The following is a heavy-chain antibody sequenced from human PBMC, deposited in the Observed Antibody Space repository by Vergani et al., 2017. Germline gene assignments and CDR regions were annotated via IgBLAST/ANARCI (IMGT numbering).Heavy chain of an antibody. CDR3: ASDPRYCSSTGCWDLYYYYYGMDV. CDR1: GFTFSSYW. J-gene: IGHJ6*02. CDR2: IKQDGSEK. V-gene: IGHV3-7*01. D-gene: IGHD2-2*01. Sequence: EVQLLESGGGLVQPGGSLRLSCAASGFTFSSYWMSWVRQAPGKGLEWVANIKQDGSEKYYVDSVKGRFTISRDNAKNSLYLQMNSLRAEDTAVYYCASDPRYCSSTGCWDLYYYYYGMDVWGQGTTVTVS.